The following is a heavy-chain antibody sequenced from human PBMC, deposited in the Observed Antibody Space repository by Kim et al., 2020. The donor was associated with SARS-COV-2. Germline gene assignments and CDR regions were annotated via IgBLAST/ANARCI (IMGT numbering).Heavy chain of an antibody. Sequence: ASVKVSCKASGYTFTSYGISWVRQAPGQGLEWMGWISAYNGNTNYAQKLQGRVTMTTDTSTSTAYMELRSLRSDDTAVYYCARCAEYSLVYYYYYGMDVWGQGTTVTVSS. J-gene: IGHJ6*02. V-gene: IGHV1-18*01. CDR2: ISAYNGNT. D-gene: IGHD6-6*01. CDR3: ARCAEYSLVYYYYYGMDV. CDR1: GYTFTSYG.